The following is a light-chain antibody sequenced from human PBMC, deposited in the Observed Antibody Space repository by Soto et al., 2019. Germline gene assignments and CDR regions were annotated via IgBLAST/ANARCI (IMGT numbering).Light chain of an antibody. CDR3: QQYYTPPLT. CDR2: DAS. V-gene: IGKV1-5*01. CDR1: QRINTW. J-gene: IGKJ3*01. Sequence: DIPMTQSPSTLSASVGDRVTITCRASQRINTWLAWYQQKPGKAPKLLIYDASSLEGGVTSRFSGSGSGTEFTLSSSSLQPDDFATYYCQQYYTPPLTFGPGTKVDIK.